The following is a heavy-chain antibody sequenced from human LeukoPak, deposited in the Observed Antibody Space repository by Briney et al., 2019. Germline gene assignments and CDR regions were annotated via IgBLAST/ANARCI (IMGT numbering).Heavy chain of an antibody. Sequence: SETLSLTCTVSGGSISSNSDYWGWIRQPPGKGLEWIGSIYYSGNTYYNSTLKGRVTISIDTSKNQFSLKLTSVTAADTAVYYCALLVAAPAYFDYWGQGTLVTVSS. CDR2: IYYSGNT. J-gene: IGHJ4*02. D-gene: IGHD6-13*01. V-gene: IGHV4-39*01. CDR3: ALLVAAPAYFDY. CDR1: GGSISSNSDY.